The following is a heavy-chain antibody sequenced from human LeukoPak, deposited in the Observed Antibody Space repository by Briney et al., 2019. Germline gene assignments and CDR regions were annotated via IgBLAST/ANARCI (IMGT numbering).Heavy chain of an antibody. CDR1: GGSISSYY. CDR2: IYTSGST. Sequence: SETLSLTCTVSGGSISSYYWSWIRQPAGRGLEWIGRIYTSGSTNYNPSLKSRVTMSVDTSKNQFSLKLSSVTAADTAVYHCARGVTMYNWFDPWGQGTLVTVSS. J-gene: IGHJ5*02. V-gene: IGHV4-4*07. CDR3: ARGVTMYNWFDP. D-gene: IGHD2-21*02.